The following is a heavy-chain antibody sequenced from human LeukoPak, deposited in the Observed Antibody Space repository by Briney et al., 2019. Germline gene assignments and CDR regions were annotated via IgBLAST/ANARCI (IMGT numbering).Heavy chain of an antibody. CDR2: FYYSGST. Sequence: SETLSLTCTVSGGSITSSSYYWGWIRQPPGKGLEWIGSFYYSGSTYYNPSLKSRVTISVDTSKNQFSLKLRSVTAADTAVYYCARQYFGYYYMDVWGKGTTVTVSS. V-gene: IGHV4-39*01. CDR3: ARQYFGYYYMDV. CDR1: GGSITSSSYY. J-gene: IGHJ6*03. D-gene: IGHD3-9*01.